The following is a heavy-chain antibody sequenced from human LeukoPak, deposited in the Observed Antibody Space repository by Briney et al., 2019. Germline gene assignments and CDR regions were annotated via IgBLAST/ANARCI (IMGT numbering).Heavy chain of an antibody. D-gene: IGHD2-15*01. J-gene: IGHJ1*01. CDR2: INPNSGGT. V-gene: IGHV1-2*02. CDR1: GYTFTGYY. CDR3: ARDYGAAYPQIEYFQH. Sequence: ASVTVSCKASGYTFTGYYMHWVRQAPGQGHEWMGWINPNSGGTNYAQKFQGRVTMTRDTSISTAYMELSRLRSDDTAVYYCARDYGAAYPQIEYFQHWGQGTLVTVSS.